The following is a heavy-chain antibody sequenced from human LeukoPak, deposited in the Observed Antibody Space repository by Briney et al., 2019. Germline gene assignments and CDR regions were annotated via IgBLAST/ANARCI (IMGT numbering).Heavy chain of an antibody. D-gene: IGHD1-20*01. CDR3: AGLVNWSHGEVDY. CDR2: IYYSGST. Sequence: KPSETLSLTCTVSGGSISSSGYYWGWIRQPPGKGLEWIGSIYYSGSTYYNPSLKSRVTISVDTSKNQFSLKLSSVTAADTAVYYCAGLVNWSHGEVDYWGQGTLVTVSS. V-gene: IGHV4-39*01. CDR1: GGSISSSGYY. J-gene: IGHJ4*02.